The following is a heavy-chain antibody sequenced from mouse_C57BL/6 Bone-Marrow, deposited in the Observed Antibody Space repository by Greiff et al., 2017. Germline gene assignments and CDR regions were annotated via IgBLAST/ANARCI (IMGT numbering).Heavy chain of an antibody. CDR2: IYPSDSET. D-gene: IGHD2-5*01. Sequence: VQLQQPGAELVRPGSSVKLSCKASGYTFTSYWMDWVKQRPGQGLEWIGNIYPSDSETHYNQKFKDKATLTVDKSSSTAYMQLSSLTSEDSAVYYCARSNYYFDYWVQGTTLTVSS. CDR3: ARSNYYFDY. CDR1: GYTFTSYW. J-gene: IGHJ2*01. V-gene: IGHV1-61*01.